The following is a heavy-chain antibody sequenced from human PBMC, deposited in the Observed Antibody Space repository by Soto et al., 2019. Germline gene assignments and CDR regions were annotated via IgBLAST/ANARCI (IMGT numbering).Heavy chain of an antibody. CDR1: GGSISSYY. CDR3: ATGKYCSGGSCYLNDAFDI. V-gene: IGHV4-59*01. D-gene: IGHD2-15*01. CDR2: IYYSGST. J-gene: IGHJ3*02. Sequence: SETLSLTCTVSGGSISSYYWSWIRQPPGKGLEWIGYIYYSGSTNYNPSLKSRVTISVDTSKNQFSLKLSSVTAADTAVYYCATGKYCSGGSCYLNDAFDIWGQGTMVTVSS.